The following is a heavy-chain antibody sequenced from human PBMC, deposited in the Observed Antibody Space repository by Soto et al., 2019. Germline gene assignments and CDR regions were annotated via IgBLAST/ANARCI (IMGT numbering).Heavy chain of an antibody. D-gene: IGHD1-26*01. Sequence: QVQLQESGPGLVKPSGTLSLTCAVSGGSISSSNWWSWVRQPPGKGLEWIGEIYHSGSTNYNPSLRSRVTISVDKSKNQVATKLSSVTAADTAVYYCARMGIVGNWFDPWGQGTLVTVSS. CDR2: IYHSGST. V-gene: IGHV4-4*02. CDR1: GGSISSSNW. J-gene: IGHJ5*02. CDR3: ARMGIVGNWFDP.